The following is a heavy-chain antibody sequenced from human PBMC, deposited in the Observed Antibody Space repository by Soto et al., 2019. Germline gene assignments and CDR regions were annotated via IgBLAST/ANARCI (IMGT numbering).Heavy chain of an antibody. Sequence: GGSLRLSCAASGFTFSSYGMHWVRQAPGKGLEWVAVIWYDGSNKYYADSVKGRFTISRDNSKNTLYLQMNSLRAEDTAVYYCAREILDCSSTSCYVMYYYYMDVWGKGTTVTVSS. CDR3: AREILDCSSTSCYVMYYYYMDV. D-gene: IGHD2-2*01. CDR1: GFTFSSYG. V-gene: IGHV3-33*01. J-gene: IGHJ6*03. CDR2: IWYDGSNK.